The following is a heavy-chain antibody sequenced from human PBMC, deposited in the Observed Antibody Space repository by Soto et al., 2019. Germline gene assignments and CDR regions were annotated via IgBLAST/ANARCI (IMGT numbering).Heavy chain of an antibody. V-gene: IGHV4-39*01. CDR3: VRQYAGVGYYYYYMDV. CDR2: IYYSGST. J-gene: IGHJ6*03. CDR1: GGSISSSSYY. Sequence: SETLSLTCTVSGGSISSSSYYWGWIRQPPGKGLEWIGSIYYSGSTYYNPSLESRVTISVDTSKNQFSLKLSSVTAADTAVYYCVRQYAGVGYYYYYMDVWGKGTTVTVSS. D-gene: IGHD2-2*01.